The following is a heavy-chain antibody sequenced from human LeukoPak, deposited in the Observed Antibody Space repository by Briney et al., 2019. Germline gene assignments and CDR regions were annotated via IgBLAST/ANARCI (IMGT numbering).Heavy chain of an antibody. Sequence: PGGSLRLSCAASGFTFSRYNMNWVRQAPGKGLEGVSSISSSSSYIYYADSVKGGFTISRDNAKKSVYMQMNSLRVEDTAVYYCARGGSYLSAFDIWGQGTMVTVSS. V-gene: IGHV3-21*01. D-gene: IGHD1-26*01. CDR1: GFTFSRYN. CDR3: ARGGSYLSAFDI. CDR2: ISSSSSYI. J-gene: IGHJ3*02.